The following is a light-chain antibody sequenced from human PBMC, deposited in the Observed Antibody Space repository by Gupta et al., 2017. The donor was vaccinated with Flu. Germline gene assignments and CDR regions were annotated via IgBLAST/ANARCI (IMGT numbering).Light chain of an antibody. CDR2: DNN. CDR1: SSNIGNNY. Sequence: QSVLTQPPSVSAAPGPKVTISCSGSSSNIGNNYVSCYQQLPGTAPKLLIYDNNKRPSGIPDRFSGSKSGTSATLGITGLQTGDEADYYCGTWDSSLSAGVFGGGTKLTVL. CDR3: GTWDSSLSAGV. V-gene: IGLV1-51*01. J-gene: IGLJ3*02.